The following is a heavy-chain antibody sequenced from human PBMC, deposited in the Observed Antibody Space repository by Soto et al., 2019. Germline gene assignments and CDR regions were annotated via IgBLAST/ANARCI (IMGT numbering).Heavy chain of an antibody. Sequence: GGSLRLSCAASEFTISSYSMHWVRQAPGKGLEWVAVISYDGSSKYNTDSVKGPFTISRDKSKNTVYLQMHSLTVEDTAVYYCARDAVAMDYWGQGTLVTVSS. CDR2: ISYDGSSK. CDR3: ARDAVAMDY. J-gene: IGHJ4*02. V-gene: IGHV3-30-3*01. D-gene: IGHD6-19*01. CDR1: EFTISSYS.